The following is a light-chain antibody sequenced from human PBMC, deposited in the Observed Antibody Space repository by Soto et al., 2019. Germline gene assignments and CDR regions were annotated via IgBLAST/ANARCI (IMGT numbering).Light chain of an antibody. J-gene: IGLJ7*01. CDR1: TSNIESNN. CDR3: ATWDDSLHGDV. CDR2: RNN. Sequence: QSVLTQPASASGTPGQWVTISCSGRTSNIESNNVNCYQQLPGMAPKLLIYRNNQRPSGVPDRFSGSKSGTSTALAISGLQSEDEADYYCATWDDSLHGDVFGGGTQLTVL. V-gene: IGLV1-44*01.